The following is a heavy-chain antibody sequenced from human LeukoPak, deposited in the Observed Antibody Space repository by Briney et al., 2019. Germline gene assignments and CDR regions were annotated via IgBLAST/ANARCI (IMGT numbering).Heavy chain of an antibody. J-gene: IGHJ4*02. V-gene: IGHV3-30*18. CDR3: AKDQGYYDILTGYYIRGVFEY. D-gene: IGHD3-9*01. Sequence: GRSLRLSCAASGFTFSSYGMPWVRQAPGKGLEWVAVISYDGSNKYYADSVKGRFTISRDNSKNTLYLQMNSLRAEDTAVYYCAKDQGYYDILTGYYIRGVFEYWGQGTLVTVSS. CDR2: ISYDGSNK. CDR1: GFTFSSYG.